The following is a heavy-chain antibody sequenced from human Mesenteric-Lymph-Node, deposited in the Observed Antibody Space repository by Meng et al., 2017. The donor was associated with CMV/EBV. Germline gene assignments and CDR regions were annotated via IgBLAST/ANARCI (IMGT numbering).Heavy chain of an antibody. Sequence: GESLKISCAVSGFTFSNYAMNWVRQAPGKGLEWVSAISGSGGSVYYADSVKGRFTISRDSSKNTLFLHMNNLRPEDTAVYYCAKDPGYSFSSGGYWGQGTLVTVSS. V-gene: IGHV3-23*01. CDR3: AKDPGYSFSSGGY. CDR1: GFTFSNYA. D-gene: IGHD6-6*01. CDR2: ISGSGGSV. J-gene: IGHJ4*02.